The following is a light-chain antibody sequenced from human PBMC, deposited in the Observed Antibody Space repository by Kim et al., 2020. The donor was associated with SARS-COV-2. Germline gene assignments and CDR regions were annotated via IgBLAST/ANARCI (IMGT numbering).Light chain of an antibody. J-gene: IGKJ2*02. CDR1: QSFSSW. Sequence: IQMTQSPSTLSASVGDRVTITCRASQSFSSWLAWYQVKPGKAPKLLIYDASSLAGGVPSRFSGSRSGTEVTLTISSLQPDDFATYYCQHYRGTFGQGTKLEI. CDR3: QHYRGT. V-gene: IGKV1-5*01. CDR2: DAS.